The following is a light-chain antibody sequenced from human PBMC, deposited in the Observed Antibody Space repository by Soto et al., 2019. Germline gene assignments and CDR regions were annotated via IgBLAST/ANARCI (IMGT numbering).Light chain of an antibody. J-gene: IGKJ1*01. CDR3: QQYNNWPPT. CDR1: QTINNN. CDR2: GAP. V-gene: IGKV3-15*01. Sequence: VMTQAPATLSVSPGERATLSCRASQTINNNVSWYQLKDGQVPRLVIYGAPTRATGIPARFSGSGSGTEFTLTISSLQSEDFAVYYCQQYNNWPPTFGQGTKVDIK.